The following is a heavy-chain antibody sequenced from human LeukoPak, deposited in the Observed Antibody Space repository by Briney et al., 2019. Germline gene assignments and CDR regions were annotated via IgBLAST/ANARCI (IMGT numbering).Heavy chain of an antibody. CDR1: GFTFSIYG. J-gene: IGHJ4*02. V-gene: IGHV3-30*02. CDR3: ARNGYYYGSGSYYVFDY. CDR2: IRYDGSNK. Sequence: PGGSLRLSCAASGFTFSIYGMNWVRQAPGKGLEWVAFIRYDGSNKYYADSVKGRFTISRDNSKNTLYLQMNSLRPEDTAVYYCARNGYYYGSGSYYVFDYWGQGTLVTVSS. D-gene: IGHD3-10*01.